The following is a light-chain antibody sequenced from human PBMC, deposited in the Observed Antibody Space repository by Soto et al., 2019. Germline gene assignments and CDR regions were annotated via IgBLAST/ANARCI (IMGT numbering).Light chain of an antibody. J-gene: IGKJ3*01. CDR3: QPRSHLFT. CDR1: QSLSNF. CDR2: DAS. V-gene: IGKV3-11*01. Sequence: EIVLTQSPATLSLSPGERATLSCRASQSLSNFLAWYQQKPGQAPRLLIYDASNRATGIPVRFSGSGSGTDFTLTISSLEPEDFAVYYCQPRSHLFTFGPGTTVEIK.